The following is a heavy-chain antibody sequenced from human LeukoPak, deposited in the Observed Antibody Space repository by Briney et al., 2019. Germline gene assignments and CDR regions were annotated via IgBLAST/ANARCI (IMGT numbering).Heavy chain of an antibody. CDR2: ISYDGSNK. Sequence: PGGSLRLSCVASEFTFSTYGMHWVRQAPGKGLEWVAIISYDGSNKYYADSVKGRFTISRDNSKNTLYLQMNSLRAEDTAVYYCAKEALYYFDYWGQGTLVTVSS. CDR1: EFTFSTYG. CDR3: AKEALYYFDY. V-gene: IGHV3-30*18. J-gene: IGHJ4*02.